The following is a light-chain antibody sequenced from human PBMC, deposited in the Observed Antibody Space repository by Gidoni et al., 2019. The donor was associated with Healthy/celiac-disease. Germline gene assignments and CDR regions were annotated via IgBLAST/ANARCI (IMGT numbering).Light chain of an antibody. CDR2: WAS. V-gene: IGKV4-1*01. Sequence: INCKSSQSVLYSSNNKNYLAWYQQKPGQPPKLLISWASTRESGVPDRFSGSGSGTDFTLTISSLQAEDVAVYYCQQYYSPPITFXXXTRLEIK. CDR3: QQYYSPPIT. J-gene: IGKJ5*01. CDR1: QSVLYSSNNKNY.